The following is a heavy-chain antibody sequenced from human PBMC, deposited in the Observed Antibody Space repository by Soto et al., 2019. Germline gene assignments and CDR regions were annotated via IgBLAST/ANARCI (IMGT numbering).Heavy chain of an antibody. V-gene: IGHV1-3*01. CDR1: GYTFTSYG. Sequence: ASVKVSCTASGYTFTSYGISWVRQAPGQRLEWMGWINAGNGNTKYSQKFQGRVTITRDTSASTAYMELSSLRSEDTAVYYCVRAVAVAADFDYWGQGTLVTVSS. CDR2: INAGNGNT. D-gene: IGHD6-19*01. CDR3: VRAVAVAADFDY. J-gene: IGHJ4*02.